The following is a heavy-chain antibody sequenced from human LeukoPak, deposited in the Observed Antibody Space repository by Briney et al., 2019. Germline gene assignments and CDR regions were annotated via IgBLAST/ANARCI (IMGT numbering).Heavy chain of an antibody. Sequence: GASVKVSCKASGGTFSSYAISWVRQAPGQGLEWMGGIIPIFGTANYAQKFQGRVTITADESTSTAYMELSSLRSEDTAVYYCAKLSPVAEVLWFGEPSHRGSAFDIWGQGTMVTVSS. D-gene: IGHD3-10*01. CDR1: GGTFSSYA. CDR2: IIPIFGTA. V-gene: IGHV1-69*01. J-gene: IGHJ3*02. CDR3: AKLSPVAEVLWFGEPSHRGSAFDI.